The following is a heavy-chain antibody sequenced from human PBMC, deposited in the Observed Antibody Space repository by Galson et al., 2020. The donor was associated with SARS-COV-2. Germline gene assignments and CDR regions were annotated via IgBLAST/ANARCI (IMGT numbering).Heavy chain of an antibody. CDR1: GYTFTSYG. J-gene: IGHJ6*02. Sequence: ASVTVSCKASGYTFTSYGISWVRQAPGQGLEWMGWISAYNGNTNYAQKLQGRVTMTTDTSTSTAYMELRSLRSDDTAVYYCARGAGYCSSTSCSENYYYGMDVWGQGTTVTVSS. CDR2: ISAYNGNT. CDR3: ARGAGYCSSTSCSENYYYGMDV. D-gene: IGHD2-2*01. V-gene: IGHV1-18*01.